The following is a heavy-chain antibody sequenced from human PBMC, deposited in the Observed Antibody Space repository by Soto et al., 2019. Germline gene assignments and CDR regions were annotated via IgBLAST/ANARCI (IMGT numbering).Heavy chain of an antibody. J-gene: IGHJ6*02. CDR3: ARTRTTVSYGMDV. CDR1: GYTFPSYG. V-gene: IGHV1-18*04. D-gene: IGHD4-17*01. CDR2: INAYNGNT. Sequence: ASLKGSCKASGYTFPSYGITCVRQAPGQGLEWMGWINAYNGNTNYAQKLQGRVTMTTDTPTSTAYMELRSLSSDDTAVYYCARTRTTVSYGMDVWGQGTRVTVSS.